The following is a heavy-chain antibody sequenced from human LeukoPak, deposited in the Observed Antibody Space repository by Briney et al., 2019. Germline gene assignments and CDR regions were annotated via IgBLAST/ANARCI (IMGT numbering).Heavy chain of an antibody. CDR1: GLTFSNYG. J-gene: IGHJ4*02. V-gene: IGHV3-23*01. Sequence: PVRSLRLSCAAAGLTFSNYGMNWVRQAPGKGLEWVSIITSGVGITYYADSVKGRFTISRDNSKNTLYLQMNSLRAEDTAVYYCAKGDYYDFDYWGQGTLVTVSS. D-gene: IGHD3-10*01. CDR2: ITSGVGIT. CDR3: AKGDYYDFDY.